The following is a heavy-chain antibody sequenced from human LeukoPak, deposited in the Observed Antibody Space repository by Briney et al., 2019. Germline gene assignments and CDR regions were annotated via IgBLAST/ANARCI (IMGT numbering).Heavy chain of an antibody. CDR2: IYSGGST. J-gene: IGHJ4*02. V-gene: IGHV3-66*02. D-gene: IGHD1-26*01. CDR3: ARDEVGATFDY. CDR1: GFTVSSNY. Sequence: GGSLRLSCAASGFTVSSNYMSWVRQAPGKGLEWVSVIYSGGSTYYADSVKGRFTVSRDNSKNTLYLQMNSLRAEDTAVYYCARDEVGATFDYWGQGTLATVSS.